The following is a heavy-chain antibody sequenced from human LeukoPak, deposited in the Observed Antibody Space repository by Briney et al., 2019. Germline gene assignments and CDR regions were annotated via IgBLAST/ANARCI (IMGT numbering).Heavy chain of an antibody. Sequence: ASVKVSCKASGYTFTGYYMHWVRQAPGQGLGWMGWINPNSGGTSYEQKFQGRVTMTRDTSITTAYMELSRLTSDDTAVYYCARGGIAAGDYWGQGTLVTVSS. CDR2: INPNSGGT. J-gene: IGHJ4*02. CDR3: ARGGIAAGDY. CDR1: GYTFTGYY. D-gene: IGHD6-13*01. V-gene: IGHV1-2*02.